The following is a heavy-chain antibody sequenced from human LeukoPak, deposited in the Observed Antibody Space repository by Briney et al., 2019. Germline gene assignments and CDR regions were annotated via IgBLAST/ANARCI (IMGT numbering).Heavy chain of an antibody. V-gene: IGHV4-59*01. CDR3: ARDPGNYFDY. Sequence: PSETLSLTCTVSGGSISSFYWSWIRQPPGKGLEYIGYIYSSGSTNYNPSLKSRVTISLDTSKNQFSLKLNYVTATDTAVYFCARDPGNYFDYWGQGTPVTVSS. D-gene: IGHD3-10*01. CDR1: GGSISSFY. J-gene: IGHJ4*02. CDR2: IYSSGST.